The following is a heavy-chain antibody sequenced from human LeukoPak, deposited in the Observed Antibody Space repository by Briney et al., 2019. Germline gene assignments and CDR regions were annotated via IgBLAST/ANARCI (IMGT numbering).Heavy chain of an antibody. J-gene: IGHJ4*02. V-gene: IGHV3-23*01. CDR1: GFTFSSFA. CDR3: AKTIQWPYYFDY. Sequence: GGSLRLSCAASGFTFSSFAMSWGRQVSAKVLDGVSATSGGGGSTYYADSVKGRFTISRDNSKNTLYLQMNSLRAEDTAVYYCAKTIQWPYYFDYWGQGTLVTVSS. CDR2: TSGGGGST. D-gene: IGHD6-19*01.